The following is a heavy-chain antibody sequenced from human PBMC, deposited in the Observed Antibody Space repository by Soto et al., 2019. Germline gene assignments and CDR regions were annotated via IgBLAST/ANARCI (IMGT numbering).Heavy chain of an antibody. CDR1: GGTFSSYA. J-gene: IGHJ6*02. V-gene: IGHV1-69*05. D-gene: IGHD6-6*01. CDR3: ARDIAARPKTHWNYYGMDV. CDR2: IIPIFGTA. Sequence: GASVKVSCKASGGTFSSYAISWVRQAPGQGLEWMGGIIPIFGTANYAQKFQGWVTMTRDTSISTAYMELSRLRSDDTAVYYCARDIAARPKTHWNYYGMDVWGQGTTVTVSS.